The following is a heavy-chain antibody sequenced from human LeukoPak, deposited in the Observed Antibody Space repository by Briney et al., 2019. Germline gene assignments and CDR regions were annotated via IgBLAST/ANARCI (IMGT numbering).Heavy chain of an antibody. V-gene: IGHV3-21*01. CDR1: GFTFSSYS. CDR3: ARGSVPYSSSWYVGYYYYYMDV. Sequence: PGGSLRLSCAASGFTFSSYSMNWVRQAPGKGLEWVSSISSSSSYIYYADSVKGRFTISRDNAKNSLYLQMNSLRAEDTAVYYCARGSVPYSSSWYVGYYYYYMDVWGKGTTVTVSS. CDR2: ISSSSSYI. D-gene: IGHD6-13*01. J-gene: IGHJ6*03.